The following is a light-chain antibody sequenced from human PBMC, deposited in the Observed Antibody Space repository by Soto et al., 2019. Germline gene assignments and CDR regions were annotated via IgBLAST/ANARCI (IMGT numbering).Light chain of an antibody. CDR1: QRVSSNY. J-gene: IGKJ1*01. CDR2: GAS. CDR3: QQYSSSPWP. Sequence: EIVLTQSPGTLSLSPGERATLSCRASQRVSSNYLAWYQQKPVQAPRPLIYGASSRATGIPDRFSGSGAGTDFTLTISRLEPEDFAVYYCQQYSSSPWPFGQGT. V-gene: IGKV3-20*01.